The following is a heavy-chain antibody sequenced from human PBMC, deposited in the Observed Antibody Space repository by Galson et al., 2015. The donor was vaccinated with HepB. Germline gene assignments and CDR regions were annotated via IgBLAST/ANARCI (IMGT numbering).Heavy chain of an antibody. D-gene: IGHD6-19*01. CDR2: ISYDGRDK. CDR1: GFTFDSYA. Sequence: SLRLSCAASGFTFDSYAMHWVRQAPVKGLEWVAVISYDGRDKYYADSVKGRFTISRDNSKNTLSLQMNRPRAEDTAVYYCAREGIAVADYWGQGTLVAASS. J-gene: IGHJ4*02. V-gene: IGHV3-30*04. CDR3: AREGIAVADY.